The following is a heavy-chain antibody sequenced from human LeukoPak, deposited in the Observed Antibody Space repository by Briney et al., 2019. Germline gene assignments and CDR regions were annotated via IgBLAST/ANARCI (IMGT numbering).Heavy chain of an antibody. Sequence: SETLSLTCTVSGGSISSSIYYWGWFRPPPGKGLEWIGSVYYSGCAYYNPSLKSRVTISVDTSKNQFSLRLSCVTAADTAVYYCARPRGDSYGYVDYWGQGTLVTVSS. D-gene: IGHD5-18*01. CDR1: GGSISSSIYY. V-gene: IGHV4-39*01. CDR3: ARPRGDSYGYVDY. CDR2: VYYSGCA. J-gene: IGHJ4*02.